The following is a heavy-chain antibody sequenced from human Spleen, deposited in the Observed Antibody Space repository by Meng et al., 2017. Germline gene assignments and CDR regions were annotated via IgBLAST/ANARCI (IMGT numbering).Heavy chain of an antibody. Sequence: GESLKISCKGSGYSFTTYWIAWVRQMPGKGLEWVGIIYPGDSETIYSPSFEGQVTMSVDKSINTAYLQWTSLKASDTAMYYCARHDYGDYDPYYYYGMDVWGQGTTVTVSS. CDR2: IYPGDSET. V-gene: IGHV5-51*01. CDR3: ARHDYGDYDPYYYYGMDV. D-gene: IGHD4-17*01. CDR1: GYSFTTYW. J-gene: IGHJ6*02.